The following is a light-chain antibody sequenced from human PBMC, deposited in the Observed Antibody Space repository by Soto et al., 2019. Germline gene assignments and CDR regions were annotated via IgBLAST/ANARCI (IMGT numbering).Light chain of an antibody. J-gene: IGKJ4*01. CDR3: QQFNNYLT. V-gene: IGKV1D-13*01. CDR2: DAS. CDR1: QGISSA. Sequence: AIQLNQSPSSLSASVGDRVTITCRASQGISSALAWYQQKPGKAPKLLIYDASSLESGVPSRFSGSGSGTDFTLTISSLQPEDFATYYCQQFNNYLTFGGGTKVEIK.